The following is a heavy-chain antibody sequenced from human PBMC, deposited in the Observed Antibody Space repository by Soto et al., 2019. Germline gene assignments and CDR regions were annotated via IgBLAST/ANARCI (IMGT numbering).Heavy chain of an antibody. CDR1: GFTFSSYG. D-gene: IGHD3-10*01. Sequence: GGSLRLSCAASGFTFSSYGIHWVRQAPGKGLEWVAVIWYDGSNKYYADSVKGRFTISRDNSKNTLYLQMNSLRAEDTAVYYCARDGITMVRGVISYYYGMDVWGQGTTVTVSS. J-gene: IGHJ6*02. CDR3: ARDGITMVRGVISYYYGMDV. V-gene: IGHV3-33*01. CDR2: IWYDGSNK.